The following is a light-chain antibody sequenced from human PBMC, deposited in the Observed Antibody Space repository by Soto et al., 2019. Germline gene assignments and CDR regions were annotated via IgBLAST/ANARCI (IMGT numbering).Light chain of an antibody. J-gene: IGKJ5*01. CDR2: YAS. V-gene: IGKV3-15*01. Sequence: EIMMTQSPATLSVSPGESATLSCRASQSVRNNLAWYQHKPGQAPRLLIYYASTRATGIPARFSGSGSGTEFTLTISSLQSEDFALYYCHQYNDWPPITFGQGTRLEIK. CDR3: HQYNDWPPIT. CDR1: QSVRNN.